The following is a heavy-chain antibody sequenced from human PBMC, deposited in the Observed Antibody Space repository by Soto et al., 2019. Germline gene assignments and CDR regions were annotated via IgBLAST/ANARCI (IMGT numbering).Heavy chain of an antibody. J-gene: IGHJ6*02. CDR3: ARSIRGPRRFNGMDV. V-gene: IGHV2-70*13. Sequence: SGPTLVNPTEALTLTCTFSGFSLTSPGMCVSWIRQSPGKALEWLALIERDDDDKYYSTSLKTRLTISKDTRKNQVVLTMANMEPADTATYYCARSIRGPRRFNGMDVWGQGTTVTVSS. CDR2: IERDDDDK. D-gene: IGHD1-20*01. CDR1: GFSLTSPGMC.